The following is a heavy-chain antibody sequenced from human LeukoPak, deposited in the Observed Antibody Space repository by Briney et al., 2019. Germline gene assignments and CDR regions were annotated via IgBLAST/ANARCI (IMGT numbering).Heavy chain of an antibody. CDR2: INPNSGGT. V-gene: IGHV1-2*02. D-gene: IGHD6-13*01. Sequence: ASVKVSCKASGYTFTGYYMHWVRQAPGQGLEWMGWINPNSGGTNYAQKFQGRVTMTRDTSISTAYMELSRLRSDDTAVYYCARGIATAGTDYFDYWGQGTLVTVSS. CDR1: GYTFTGYY. J-gene: IGHJ4*02. CDR3: ARGIATAGTDYFDY.